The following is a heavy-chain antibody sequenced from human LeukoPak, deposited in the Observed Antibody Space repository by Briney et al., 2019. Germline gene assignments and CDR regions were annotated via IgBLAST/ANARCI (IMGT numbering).Heavy chain of an antibody. Sequence: PGGSLRLSCAASGFTFSIYAMRWVRQAPGKGLEWVSSISDSGGSTYYADSVKGRFTISRDNSKNTVYLQMNSLRDDDTAQYYCAKDSTWIQLWFDYWGQGTLVTVSS. V-gene: IGHV3-23*01. CDR2: ISDSGGST. CDR3: AKDSTWIQLWFDY. J-gene: IGHJ4*02. CDR1: GFTFSIYA. D-gene: IGHD5-18*01.